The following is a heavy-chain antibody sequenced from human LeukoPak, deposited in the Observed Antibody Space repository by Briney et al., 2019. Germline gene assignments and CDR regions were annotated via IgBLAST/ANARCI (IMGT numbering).Heavy chain of an antibody. V-gene: IGHV3-7*01. CDR3: GYYGSRGYWDY. Sequence: GGSLRLSCAASGFTFSSFWMTWGRQAPGKGLEWVANIKEDGSATHYVDSVMGRFTISRDNAKNSLYLQMNGLGAEDTDVYDCGYYGSRGYWDYWGQGTLVTVSS. CDR2: IKEDGSAT. CDR1: GFTFSSFW. D-gene: IGHD3-22*01. J-gene: IGHJ4*02.